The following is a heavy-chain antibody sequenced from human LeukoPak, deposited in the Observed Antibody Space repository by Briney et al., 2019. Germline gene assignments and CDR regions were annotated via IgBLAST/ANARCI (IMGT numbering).Heavy chain of an antibody. CDR3: ARGRDSSGYYSYYFDY. V-gene: IGHV4-34*01. CDR1: GGSFSGYY. Sequence: PSETLSLTCAVYGGSFSGYYWSWIRQPPGKGLEWIGEINHSGSTNYNPSLKSRVTISVDTSKNQFSLKLSSVTAADTAVYYCARGRDSSGYYSYYFDYWGQGTLVTVSS. D-gene: IGHD3-22*01. J-gene: IGHJ4*02. CDR2: INHSGST.